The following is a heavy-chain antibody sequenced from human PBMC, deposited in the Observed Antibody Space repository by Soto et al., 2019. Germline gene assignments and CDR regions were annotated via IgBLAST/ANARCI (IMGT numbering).Heavy chain of an antibody. CDR3: ARVGYSSTGTTFHYHGLDV. CDR2: INAHSGGT. CDR1: GFSFTGYY. V-gene: IGHV1-2*02. D-gene: IGHD3-22*01. J-gene: IGHJ6*02. Sequence: ASVKVSCKASGFSFTGYYIHWLRQAPGQGLEWMGWINAHSGGTEYAQKFQGRVTLTRDTSTHTFYMELSSLRSEDTAMYYCARVGYSSTGTTFHYHGLDVWGQGTTVTVSS.